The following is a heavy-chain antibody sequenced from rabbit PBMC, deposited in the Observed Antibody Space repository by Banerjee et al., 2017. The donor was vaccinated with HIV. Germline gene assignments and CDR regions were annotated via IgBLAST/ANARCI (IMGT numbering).Heavy chain of an antibody. Sequence: QEQLVESGGGLVQPGGSLKLSCKASGFTLSSYWMWWVRQAPGKGLEWIACIGAGSSGTTYYASWAKGRFTISRTSSTTVTLQMTSLTAADTATYFCARTHYSGASYFWLWGPGTLVTDS. J-gene: IGHJ6*01. V-gene: IGHV1S45*01. CDR2: IGAGSSGTT. CDR1: GFTLSSYW. CDR3: ARTHYSGASYFWL. D-gene: IGHD8-1*01.